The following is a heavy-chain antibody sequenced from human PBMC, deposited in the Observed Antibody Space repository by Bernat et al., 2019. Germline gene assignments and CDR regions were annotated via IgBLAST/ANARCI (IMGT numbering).Heavy chain of an antibody. D-gene: IGHD5-12*01. CDR2: ISSSSNYI. CDR1: GFTFSSYS. V-gene: IGHV3-21*01. Sequence: EVQLVESGGGLVKPGGSLRLSCAASGFTFSSYSMNWVRQAPGKGLEWVSSISSSSNYIYYADSVKGRFTISRDNAKNSLYLQMNSLRAEDTAVYYCARDYETNYYFDYWGQGTLVTVSS. J-gene: IGHJ4*02. CDR3: ARDYETNYYFDY.